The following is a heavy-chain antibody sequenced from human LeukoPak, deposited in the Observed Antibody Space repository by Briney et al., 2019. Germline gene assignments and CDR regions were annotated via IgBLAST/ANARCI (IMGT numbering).Heavy chain of an antibody. CDR2: INPNSGGT. J-gene: IGHJ5*02. CDR1: GYTFTSYY. CDR3: ARLRLIKRGFDP. V-gene: IGHV1-2*02. Sequence: ASVKVSCKASGYTFTSYYMHWVRQAPGQGLEWMGWINPNSGGTNYAQKFQGRVTMTRDTSVSTAYMELSRLRSDDTAVYYCARLRLIKRGFDPWGQGTLVTVSS. D-gene: IGHD2-8*01.